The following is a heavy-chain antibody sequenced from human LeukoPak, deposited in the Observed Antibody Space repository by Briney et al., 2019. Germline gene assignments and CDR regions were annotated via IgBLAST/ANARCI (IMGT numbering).Heavy chain of an antibody. Sequence: GGSLRLSCAASGFTFSSYSMNWVRQAPGKGLEWVSYISSSSSTMYYADSVKGRFTISRDNAKNSLYLQMNSLRAEDTAVYYCARRGYGTTNWGQGTLVTVSS. CDR1: GFTFSSYS. V-gene: IGHV3-48*01. J-gene: IGHJ4*02. D-gene: IGHD5-12*01. CDR2: ISSSSSTM. CDR3: ARRGYGTTN.